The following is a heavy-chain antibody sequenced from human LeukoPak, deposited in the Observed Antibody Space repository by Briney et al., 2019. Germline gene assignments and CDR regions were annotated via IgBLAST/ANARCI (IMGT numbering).Heavy chain of an antibody. Sequence: GGSLRLSCAASEFTFSNYAMHWVRQAPGKGLEWVGVISNDGSIRYYADSVKGRFTFSRDNSKNTLFLQMNSLRAEDTAVYFCARETDGSAAFDYWGQGTLVTVSS. CDR1: EFTFSNYA. D-gene: IGHD3-10*01. V-gene: IGHV3-30*04. CDR3: ARETDGSAAFDY. CDR2: ISNDGSIR. J-gene: IGHJ4*02.